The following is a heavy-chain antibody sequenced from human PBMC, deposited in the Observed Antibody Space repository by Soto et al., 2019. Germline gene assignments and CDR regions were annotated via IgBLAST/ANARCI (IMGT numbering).Heavy chain of an antibody. Sequence: GGSLRLSCAASGFTFISYAMSWVRQAPGKGLEWVSVISGSGGSTYYADSVKGRFTISRDNSKNTMYLQMNNLRAEDTAVYYCAKDQEGYYGSGTYLPLQWGQGTLVTVSS. CDR1: GFTFISYA. CDR3: AKDQEGYYGSGTYLPLQ. J-gene: IGHJ4*02. V-gene: IGHV3-23*01. D-gene: IGHD3-10*01. CDR2: ISGSGGST.